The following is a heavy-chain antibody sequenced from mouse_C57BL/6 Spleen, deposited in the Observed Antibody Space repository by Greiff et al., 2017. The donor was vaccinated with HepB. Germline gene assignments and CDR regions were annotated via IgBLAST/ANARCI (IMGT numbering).Heavy chain of an antibody. J-gene: IGHJ4*01. CDR1: GFTFSSYG. CDR2: ISSGGSYT. CDR3: AILYDYDLYAMDY. Sequence: EVMLVESGGDLVKPGGSLKLSCAASGFTFSSYGMSWVRQTPDKRLEWVATISSGGSYTYYPDSVKGRFTISRDNAKNTQYLQMSSLKSEDTAMYYCAILYDYDLYAMDYWGQGTSVTVSS. V-gene: IGHV5-6*02. D-gene: IGHD2-4*01.